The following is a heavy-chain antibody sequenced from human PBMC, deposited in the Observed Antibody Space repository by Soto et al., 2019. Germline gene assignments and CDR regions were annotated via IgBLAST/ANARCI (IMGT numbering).Heavy chain of an antibody. CDR2: INHSGSA. V-gene: IGHV4-34*01. CDR3: ARCRSEQLVLYYDYGMDV. Sequence: SESRSPTSAVYGASFSSYCRSWIRPPHWKWLEWIGEINHSGSANYNQSLKSRVTIPVDTSKNQFSLKLRSVTPADKAVDYCARCRSEQLVLYYDYGMDVWGQGITGTVSS. D-gene: IGHD6-6*01. J-gene: IGHJ6*01. CDR1: GASFSSYC.